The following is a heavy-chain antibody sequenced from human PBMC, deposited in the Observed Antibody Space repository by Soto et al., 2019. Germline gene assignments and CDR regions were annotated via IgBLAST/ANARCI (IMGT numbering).Heavy chain of an antibody. V-gene: IGHV5-51*01. CDR1: GYSFTIYW. J-gene: IGHJ4*02. D-gene: IGHD6-19*01. Sequence: PGESLKISCKGSGYSFTIYWIGWVRQVPGKGLERMGIIYPGDSDTRYSPSFQGQVTISADKSITTTYLQRSSLKASDTAIYYCARLFDTSGWYDYWGEGTLVTVSS. CDR2: IYPGDSDT. CDR3: ARLFDTSGWYDY.